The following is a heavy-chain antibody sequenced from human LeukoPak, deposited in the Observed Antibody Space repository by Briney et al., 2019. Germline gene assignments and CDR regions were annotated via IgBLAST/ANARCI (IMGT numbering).Heavy chain of an antibody. V-gene: IGHV4-39*07. CDR3: ARWGMVRGVFRFDP. D-gene: IGHD3-10*01. CDR2: IYYSGST. Sequence: PSETLSLTCTGSGGSIRSSSYYWGWIRQPPGKGLEWIGSIYYSGSTYYNPPLKSRVTISVDTSKNQFSLKLSSVTAADTAVYYCARWGMVRGVFRFDPWGQGTLVTVSS. CDR1: GGSIRSSSYY. J-gene: IGHJ5*02.